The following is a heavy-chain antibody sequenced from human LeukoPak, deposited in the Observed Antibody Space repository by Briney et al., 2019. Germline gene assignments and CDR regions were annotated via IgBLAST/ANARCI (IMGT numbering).Heavy chain of an antibody. CDR2: IYPGDSDT. CDR3: ASRNLWDSGYDHYYMDV. D-gene: IGHD1-26*01. CDR1: GYSFTSYW. Sequence: GESLKISCKGSGYSFTSYWIGWVRQMPGKGLEWMGIIYPGDSDTRYSPSFQGQVTISADKSISTAYLQWSSLKASDTAMYYCASRNLWDSGYDHYYMDVWGKGTTVTVSS. V-gene: IGHV5-51*01. J-gene: IGHJ6*03.